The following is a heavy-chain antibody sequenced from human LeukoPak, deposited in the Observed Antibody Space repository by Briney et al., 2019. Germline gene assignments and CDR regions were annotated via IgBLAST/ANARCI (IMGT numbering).Heavy chain of an antibody. J-gene: IGHJ6*02. CDR2: ISWSSGSI. D-gene: IGHD6-19*01. Sequence: PGRSLRLSCAASGFTFDDYAMHWVRQAPGQGLEWVSGISWSSGSIGYADSVKGRFTISRDNAKNSLYLQMNSLRAEDTALYYCAKALAVAGTRLRRIGYYYYGMDVWGQGTTVTVSS. CDR1: GFTFDDYA. CDR3: AKALAVAGTRLRRIGYYYYGMDV. V-gene: IGHV3-9*01.